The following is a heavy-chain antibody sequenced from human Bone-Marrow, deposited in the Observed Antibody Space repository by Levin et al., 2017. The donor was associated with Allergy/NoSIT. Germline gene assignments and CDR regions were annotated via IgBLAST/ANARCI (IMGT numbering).Heavy chain of an antibody. D-gene: IGHD5-18*01. CDR2: IFASGGT. CDR3: ARDRLSYGYDY. CDR1: GGSMRSGNHY. V-gene: IGHV4-61*02. Sequence: SQTLSLTCTVSGGSMRSGNHYWSWIRQPAGTGLEWIGRIFASGGTNSNPSLKIRLTMSVDTSKNQFSLKLSSVTAADTAVYFCARDRLSYGYDYWGQGTLVTVSS. J-gene: IGHJ4*02.